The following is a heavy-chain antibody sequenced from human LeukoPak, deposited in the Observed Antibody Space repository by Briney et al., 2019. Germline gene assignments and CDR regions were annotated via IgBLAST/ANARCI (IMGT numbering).Heavy chain of an antibody. CDR3: ARDPSRRYYYDSSGYYSYYYYYYMDV. CDR1: GFTFSSYW. CDR2: IKQDGSEK. D-gene: IGHD3-22*01. Sequence: PGGSLRLSCAASGFTFSSYWMSWVRQAPGKGLEWVANIKQDGSEKYYVDPVKGRFTISRDNAKNSLYLQMNSLRAEDTAVYYCARDPSRRYYYDSSGYYSYYYYYYMDVWGKGTTVTVSS. J-gene: IGHJ6*03. V-gene: IGHV3-7*01.